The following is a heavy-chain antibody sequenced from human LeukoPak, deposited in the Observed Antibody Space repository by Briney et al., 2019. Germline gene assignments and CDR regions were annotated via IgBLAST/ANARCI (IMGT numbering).Heavy chain of an antibody. CDR3: ARPFAPRGFYGMDV. J-gene: IGHJ6*02. D-gene: IGHD5-12*01. V-gene: IGHV4-39*01. Sequence: SETLSLTCSVSGASISGHYWAWIRQPPGEGLEWIGTFYYSGSTYYNPSLKSRVTISVDTSKNQFSLKLSSVTAADTAVYYCARPFAPRGFYGMDVWGQGTTVTVSS. CDR2: FYYSGST. CDR1: GASISGHY.